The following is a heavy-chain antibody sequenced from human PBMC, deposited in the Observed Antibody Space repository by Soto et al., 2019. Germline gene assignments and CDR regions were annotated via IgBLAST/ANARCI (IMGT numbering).Heavy chain of an antibody. CDR3: AKGSFTSSPDH. V-gene: IGHV3-23*01. Sequence: GGSMRLSCSASRLTMSSYAINWVRQAPGKGLEWVSGIRDSDGSTYYADSVKGRFALSRDTSKNTLYLQMNSMRPEDTAIYYCAKGSFTSSPDHWGQGTLVTVSS. D-gene: IGHD2-2*01. CDR1: RLTMSSYA. CDR2: IRDSDGST. J-gene: IGHJ4*02.